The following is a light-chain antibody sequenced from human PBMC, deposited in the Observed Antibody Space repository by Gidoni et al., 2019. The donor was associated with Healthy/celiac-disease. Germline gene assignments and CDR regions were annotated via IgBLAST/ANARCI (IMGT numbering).Light chain of an antibody. Sequence: QSALTQPASVPGSPGQSITISCTGTSSDVGGYNYVSWYQQHPGKAHKLVIYDVSNRPSGVSNRFSGSKSGNTASLTISGLQAEDEADYYCSSYTSSSSYVFGTGTKVTVL. CDR3: SSYTSSSSYV. V-gene: IGLV2-14*01. J-gene: IGLJ1*01. CDR2: DVS. CDR1: SSDVGGYNY.